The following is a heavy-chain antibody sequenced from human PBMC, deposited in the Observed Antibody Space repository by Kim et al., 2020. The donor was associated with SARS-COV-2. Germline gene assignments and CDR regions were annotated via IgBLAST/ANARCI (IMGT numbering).Heavy chain of an antibody. J-gene: IGHJ4*02. CDR2: IYYSGST. D-gene: IGHD5-12*01. CDR3: ARSGGYSGYDPYYFDY. Sequence: SETLSLTCTVSGGSISSGGYYWSWIRQHPGKGLEWIGYIYYSGSTYHNPSLKSRVTISVDTSKNQFSLKLSSVTAADTAVYYCARSGGYSGYDPYYFDYWGQGTLVTVSS. V-gene: IGHV4-31*03. CDR1: GGSISSGGYY.